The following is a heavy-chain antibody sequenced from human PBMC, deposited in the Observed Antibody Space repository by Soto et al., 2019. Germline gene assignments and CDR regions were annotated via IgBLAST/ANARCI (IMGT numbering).Heavy chain of an antibody. D-gene: IGHD3-10*01. CDR1: VFTFSSYA. Sequence: LRLSCAAPVFTFSSYAMSWVRQAPGKGLEWVSAISGSGGSTYYADSVKGRFTISRDNSKNTLYLQMNSLRAEETAVYYCANGAGITPDAFDIWGQGTMVTVSS. CDR3: ANGAGITPDAFDI. V-gene: IGHV3-23*01. CDR2: ISGSGGST. J-gene: IGHJ3*02.